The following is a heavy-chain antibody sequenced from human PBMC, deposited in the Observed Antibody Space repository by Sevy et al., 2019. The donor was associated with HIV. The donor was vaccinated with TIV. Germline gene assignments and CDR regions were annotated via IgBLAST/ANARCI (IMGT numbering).Heavy chain of an antibody. D-gene: IGHD2-2*01. J-gene: IGHJ6*02. CDR2: IYYSGST. V-gene: IGHV4-31*03. Sequence: SENLSLTCTVSGGSISSGGYYWSWIRQHPGKGLEWIGYIYYSGSTYYNPSLKSRVTISVDTSKNQFSLKLSSVTAADTAVYYCARSKRYCSSTSRYSLYGMDVWGQGTTVTVSS. CDR1: GGSISSGGYY. CDR3: ARSKRYCSSTSRYSLYGMDV.